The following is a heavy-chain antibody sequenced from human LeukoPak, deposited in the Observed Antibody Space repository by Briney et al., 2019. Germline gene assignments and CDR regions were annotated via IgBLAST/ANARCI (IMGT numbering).Heavy chain of an antibody. CDR3: AKEDVTTVTPDAFDI. V-gene: IGHV3-23*01. J-gene: IGHJ3*02. D-gene: IGHD4-17*01. CDR2: ISGSGGST. CDR1: GFTFSSYA. Sequence: PGGSLRLSCAASGFTFSSYAMSWVRQAPGQGLELDSAISGSGGSTYYADSVKGRLTISRDNSKNTLYLQTNSLRAEDTAVYYCAKEDVTTVTPDAFDIWGQGTMVTVSS.